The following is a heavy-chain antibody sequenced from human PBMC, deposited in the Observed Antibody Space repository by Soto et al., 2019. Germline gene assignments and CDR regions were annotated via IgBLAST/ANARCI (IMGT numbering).Heavy chain of an antibody. V-gene: IGHV4-61*01. D-gene: IGHD3-10*01. CDR2: LYNSGST. CDR3: ARGVGYYYYYYGMDV. J-gene: IGHJ6*02. Sequence: SETLSLTCTVSGGSVSSGSYYWTWIRQPPGKGLEWIGCLYNSGSTNYNPALKSRVTISVDTSKNQFSLKLSSVTAADTAVYYCARGVGYYYYYYGMDVWGQGTTVTVSS. CDR1: GGSVSSGSYY.